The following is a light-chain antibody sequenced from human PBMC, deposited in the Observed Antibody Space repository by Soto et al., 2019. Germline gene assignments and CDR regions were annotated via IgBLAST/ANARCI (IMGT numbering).Light chain of an antibody. J-gene: IGKJ2*01. CDR3: QQSYRTPYT. V-gene: IGKV1-39*01. CDR1: QSIDNY. CDR2: AAF. Sequence: DIQMTQSPSSLSASIGDRVTITCRASQSIDNYLNWYQQRPGKAPKFLIYAAFSLPSGVPSRFSGSGSGTDFTLTISSLQPEDFATYFCQQSYRTPYTFCQGTKLEIK.